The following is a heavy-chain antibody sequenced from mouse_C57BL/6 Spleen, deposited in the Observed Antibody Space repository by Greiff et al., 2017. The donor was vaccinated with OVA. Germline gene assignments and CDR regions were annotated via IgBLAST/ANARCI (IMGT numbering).Heavy chain of an antibody. CDR3: TARSYAMDY. J-gene: IGHJ4*01. CDR2: IRLKSDNYAT. CDR1: GFTFSNYW. Sequence: EVMLVESGGGLVQPGGSMKLSCVASGFTFSNYWMNWVRQSPEKGLEWVAQIRLKSDNYATHYAESVKGRFTISRDDSKSSVYLQMNNLRAEDTGIYYCTARSYAMDYWGQGTSVTVSS. D-gene: IGHD1-1*01. V-gene: IGHV6-3*01.